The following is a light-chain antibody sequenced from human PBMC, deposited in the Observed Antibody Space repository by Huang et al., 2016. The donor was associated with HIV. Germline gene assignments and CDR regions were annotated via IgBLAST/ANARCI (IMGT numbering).Light chain of an antibody. Sequence: VMTQSPATLSGATGERDTLSCRASESILRNLAWYQQRPGQPPRLLIYGASVRLPGIPDMFRGSVSGTEFSLTISSLQSEDFAVYYYQQYNKWPPYTYGQGTKLEIK. CDR2: GAS. CDR1: ESILRN. V-gene: IGKV3-15*01. J-gene: IGKJ2*01. CDR3: QQYNKWPPYT.